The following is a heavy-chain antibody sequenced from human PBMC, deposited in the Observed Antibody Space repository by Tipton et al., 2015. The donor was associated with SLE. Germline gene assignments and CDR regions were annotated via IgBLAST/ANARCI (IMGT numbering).Heavy chain of an antibody. V-gene: IGHV4-59*11. Sequence: TLSLTCTVSGGSISSHYWSWFRQPPGKGLECIGCILYSGSTNYNPSLNSRVIFSVDMSKNQFSLKLSSVTAADTAVCYCASSVAWDPCDYWGQGTLVTVTS. CDR2: ILYSGST. CDR3: ASSVAWDPCDY. D-gene: IGHD1-26*01. CDR1: GGSISSHY. J-gene: IGHJ4*02.